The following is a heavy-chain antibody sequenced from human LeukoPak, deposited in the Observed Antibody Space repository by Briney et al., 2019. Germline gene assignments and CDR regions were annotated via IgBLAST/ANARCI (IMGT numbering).Heavy chain of an antibody. D-gene: IGHD6-13*01. Sequence: GGSLRLSCATSGFNLDDSAMHWVRQAPGKGLEWVSGISWDSDNIIYADSVRGRFTISRDNARNSLYLQMNSLRPEDTALYYCAKAIAAPGAFDIWGQGTMVTVSS. CDR1: GFNLDDSA. V-gene: IGHV3-9*01. CDR3: AKAIAAPGAFDI. J-gene: IGHJ3*02. CDR2: ISWDSDNI.